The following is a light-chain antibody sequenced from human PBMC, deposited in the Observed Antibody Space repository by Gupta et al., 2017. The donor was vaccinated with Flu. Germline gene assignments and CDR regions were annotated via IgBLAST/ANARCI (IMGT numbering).Light chain of an antibody. CDR1: QGIRND. CDR2: GAS. J-gene: IGKJ1*01. Sequence: DIKMTQSPSSLSASVGDRVTITCRASQGIRNDLAWYQQKSGKAPKRLIYGASTLQRGVPSRFSGSGSGTEFTLTISNRQPEDFANYYCHQQNSLPWTFGQGTKVEIK. V-gene: IGKV1-17*02. CDR3: HQQNSLPWT.